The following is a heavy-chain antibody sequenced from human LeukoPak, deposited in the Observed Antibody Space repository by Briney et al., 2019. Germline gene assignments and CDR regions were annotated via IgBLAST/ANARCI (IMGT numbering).Heavy chain of an antibody. Sequence: PSETLSLTCTASGGSISSYYWSWIRQPPGKGLEWVGYVYYTGSTNYHPSLESRVTLLLTTSKSHFSLKLSSVTAADTAGFSCARATALRLGINYWGQGTLVTVSS. D-gene: IGHD3-16*01. V-gene: IGHV4-59*01. CDR3: ARATALRLGINY. CDR1: GGSISSYY. J-gene: IGHJ4*02. CDR2: VYYTGST.